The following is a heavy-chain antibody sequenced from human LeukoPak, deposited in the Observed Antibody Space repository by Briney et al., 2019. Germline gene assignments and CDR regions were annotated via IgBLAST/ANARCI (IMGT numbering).Heavy chain of an antibody. J-gene: IGHJ4*02. V-gene: IGHV3-64D*06. CDR1: GFISSTYT. CDR3: VGDQVDDTGYLR. CDR2: INGDGRTT. D-gene: IGHD5-12*01. Sequence: GGSLRLSCSASGFISSTYTMYWVRQAPGKGLGYVSVINGDGRTTYYIDSVKGRFTISRDNSKNTLYLQMSSLRADDTAVYYCVGDQVDDTGYLRWGQGTRVTVSA.